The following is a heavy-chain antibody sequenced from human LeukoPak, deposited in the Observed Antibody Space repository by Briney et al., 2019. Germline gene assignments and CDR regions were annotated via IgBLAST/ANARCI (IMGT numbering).Heavy chain of an antibody. CDR3: ARNGDVDLVDY. CDR2: IYYSGST. Sequence: SQTLSLTCTVSGGYISSGGYYWSWIRQHPGKGLEWIGYIYYSGSTYYNPSLKSRVTISVDTSKNQFSLKLSSVTAADTAVYYCARNGDVDLVDYWGQGTLVTVSS. D-gene: IGHD5-12*01. J-gene: IGHJ4*02. CDR1: GGYISSGGYY. V-gene: IGHV4-31*03.